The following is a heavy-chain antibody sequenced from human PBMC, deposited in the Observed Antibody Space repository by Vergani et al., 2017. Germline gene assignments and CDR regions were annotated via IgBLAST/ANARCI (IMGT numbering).Heavy chain of an antibody. D-gene: IGHD6-19*01. V-gene: IGHV4-4*07. Sequence: QVQLQESGPGLVKPSETLSLTCTVSGGSISSYYWSWIRQPAGKGLEWIGRIYTSGSTNYNPSLKSRVTMSVDTSKYQLSLNLSSVTAADTAVYYCARGHSSGWAKYYYYYMDVWGKGTTVTVSS. CDR2: IYTSGST. CDR3: ARGHSSGWAKYYYYYMDV. CDR1: GGSISSYY. J-gene: IGHJ6*03.